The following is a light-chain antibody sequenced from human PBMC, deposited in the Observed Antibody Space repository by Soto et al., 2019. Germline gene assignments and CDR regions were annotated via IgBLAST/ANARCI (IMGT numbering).Light chain of an antibody. J-gene: IGKJ2*01. Sequence: EIVLTQSPGTLSLSPGERITLSCRASQSVSSTFLAWFQQKPGQAPRLLIYGASSRATGIPDRFSGSGSGTDFTLTISRLEPEDFAVYYCQQYSSSPYTFGQGTKLEIK. CDR3: QQYSSSPYT. CDR1: QSVSSTF. V-gene: IGKV3-20*01. CDR2: GAS.